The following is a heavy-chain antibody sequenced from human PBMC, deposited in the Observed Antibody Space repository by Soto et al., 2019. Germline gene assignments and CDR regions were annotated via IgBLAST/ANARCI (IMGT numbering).Heavy chain of an antibody. D-gene: IGHD6-13*01. J-gene: IGHJ4*02. V-gene: IGHV3-7*01. CDR2: IKHDGSET. CDR1: GFTFSSYW. Sequence: HPGGSLRLSCAASGFTFSSYWMSWVRQAPGKGLEWMANIKHDGSETYYVDSVKGRFTISRDNAKNSLYLQMNSLRAEDTAVYYCARDFGRISASNKNYWGQGTLVTVSS. CDR3: ARDFGRISASNKNY.